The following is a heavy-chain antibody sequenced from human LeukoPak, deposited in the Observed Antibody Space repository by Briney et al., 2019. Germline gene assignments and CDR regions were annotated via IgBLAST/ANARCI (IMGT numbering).Heavy chain of an antibody. CDR2: INHSGST. D-gene: IGHD6-19*01. V-gene: IGHV4-34*01. CDR1: GGSFSGYY. J-gene: IGHJ4*02. CDR3: ARGPKGELSSGWYYFDY. Sequence: SETLSLTCAVYGGSFSGYYWSWIRQPPGKGLEWIGEINHSGSTNYNPSLKSRVTISVDTSKNQFSLKLSSVTAADTAVYYCARGPKGELSSGWYYFDYWGQGTLVTVS.